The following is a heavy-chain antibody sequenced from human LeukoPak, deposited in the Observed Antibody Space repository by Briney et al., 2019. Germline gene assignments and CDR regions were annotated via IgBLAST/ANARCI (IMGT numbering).Heavy chain of an antibody. V-gene: IGHV1-18*01. J-gene: IGHJ4*02. D-gene: IGHD4-17*01. CDR1: AYTFTSYG. Sequence: ASVKLSCTASAYTFTSYGITRVRQAPGQGNERMGWISADNGNTNYAQKLQGGVTMTTDTSTSTAYMELRSLRSDDTAVYYCAREGGHDYGDYVYDYWGQGTLVTVSS. CDR2: ISADNGNT. CDR3: AREGGHDYGDYVYDY.